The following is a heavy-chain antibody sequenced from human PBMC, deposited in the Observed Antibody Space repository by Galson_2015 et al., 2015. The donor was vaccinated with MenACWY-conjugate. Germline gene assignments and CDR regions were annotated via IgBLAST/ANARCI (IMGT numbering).Heavy chain of an antibody. CDR3: VRVGPYGYDSFGY. CDR2: TRNKGGGTYTT. Sequence: SLRLSCAASGFTVSDHYMDWVRRAPGKGLEWVGRTRNKGGGTYTTDYAASVKGRFTMSRDDSKRSLYLQMNSLKTEDTAMYYCVRVGPYGYDSFGYWGQGPLVTVSS. J-gene: IGHJ4*02. D-gene: IGHD5-12*01. CDR1: GFTVSDHY. V-gene: IGHV3-72*01.